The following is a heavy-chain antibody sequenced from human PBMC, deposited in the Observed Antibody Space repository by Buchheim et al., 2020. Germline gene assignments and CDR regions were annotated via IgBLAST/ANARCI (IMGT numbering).Heavy chain of an antibody. CDR3: TRGDFSNWGPPDS. D-gene: IGHD4-11*01. V-gene: IGHV4-34*01. J-gene: IGHJ4*02. CDR2: ITHSART. Sequence: QVQLQQWGAGLLKPSETLSLTCAVDGGSLSGYYWGWTRQPPGKGLEWIGEITHSARTNYNPSLMGRVSISVDTSRNPFSLMLTSVTAADTGVYYCTRGDFSNWGPPDSWGQGTL. CDR1: GGSLSGYY.